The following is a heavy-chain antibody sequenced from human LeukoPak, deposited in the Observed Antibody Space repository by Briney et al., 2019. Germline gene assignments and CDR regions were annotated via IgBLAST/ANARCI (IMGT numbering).Heavy chain of an antibody. Sequence: PSETLSLTCTVSGGSISSSSYYWGWIRQPPGKGLEWIGSIYYSGSTYYNPSLKSRVTISVDTSKNQFSLKLSSVTAADTAVYYCATATPGYCSSTSCYPYGAFDIWGQGTMVTVSS. V-gene: IGHV4-39*01. CDR1: GGSISSSSYY. J-gene: IGHJ3*02. CDR3: ATATPGYCSSTSCYPYGAFDI. CDR2: IYYSGST. D-gene: IGHD2-2*01.